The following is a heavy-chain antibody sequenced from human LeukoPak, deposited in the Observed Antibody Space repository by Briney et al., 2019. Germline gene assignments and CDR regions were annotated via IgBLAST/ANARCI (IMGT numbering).Heavy chain of an antibody. Sequence: GGSLRLSCVVSGFTFKNYAMSWVRQAPGKGLECVSSIRDSGNGTDYADSVKGRFTVSRDNSKNTLYLHMNTLSAEDTAVYYCAKWAYYDFWSGHYKSHFDSWGQGTLVTVSS. CDR2: IRDSGNGT. J-gene: IGHJ4*02. CDR3: AKWAYYDFWSGHYKSHFDS. V-gene: IGHV3-23*01. CDR1: GFTFKNYA. D-gene: IGHD3-3*01.